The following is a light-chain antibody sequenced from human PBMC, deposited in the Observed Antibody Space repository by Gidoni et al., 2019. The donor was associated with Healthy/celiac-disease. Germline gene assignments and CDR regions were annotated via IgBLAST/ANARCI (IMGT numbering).Light chain of an antibody. CDR3: QQYDNSPT. CDR2: DAS. J-gene: IGKJ4*01. V-gene: IGKV1-33*01. Sequence: DIQMTQSPSSLSASVGDRVTITCQASQDISNYLNWYQQKPGKAPKLLIYDASNLETGVPSRFSGSGSGTDFTFTISSLQPEDIATYYCQQYDNSPTFGGGTKVESK. CDR1: QDISNY.